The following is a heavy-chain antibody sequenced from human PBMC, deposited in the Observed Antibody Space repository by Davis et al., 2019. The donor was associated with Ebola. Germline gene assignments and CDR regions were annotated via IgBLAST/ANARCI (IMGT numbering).Heavy chain of an antibody. D-gene: IGHD3-10*01. CDR2: INPSGGST. V-gene: IGHV1-46*01. J-gene: IGHJ5*02. CDR1: GYTFTSYY. CDR3: ARDMGMVQEANWFDP. Sequence: AASVNVSCKASGYTFTSYYMHWVRQAPRQGLEWMGIINPSGGSTSYAQKLQGRVTMTTDTSTSTAYMELRSLRSDDTAVYYCARDMGMVQEANWFDPWGQGTLVTVSS.